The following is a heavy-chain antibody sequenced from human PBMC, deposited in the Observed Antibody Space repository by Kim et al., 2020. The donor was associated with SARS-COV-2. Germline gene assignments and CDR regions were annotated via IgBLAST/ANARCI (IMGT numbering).Heavy chain of an antibody. Sequence: SETLSLTCAVYGGSFSGYYWSWIRQPPGKGLEWIGEINHSGSTNYNPSLKSRVTISVDTSKNQFSLKLSSVTAADTAVYYCARGRGSHYCSSTSCYTGWFDPWGQGTLVTVSS. CDR1: GGSFSGYY. CDR3: ARGRGSHYCSSTSCYTGWFDP. V-gene: IGHV4-34*01. J-gene: IGHJ5*02. D-gene: IGHD2-2*02. CDR2: INHSGST.